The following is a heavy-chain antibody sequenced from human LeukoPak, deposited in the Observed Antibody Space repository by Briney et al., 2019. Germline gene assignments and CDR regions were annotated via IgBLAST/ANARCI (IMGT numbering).Heavy chain of an antibody. Sequence: GGSLRLSCAASGFTFSSYAMSWVRQAPGKGLEWVSDISGSGGSTYYADSVKGRFTISRDNSKNTLYLQMNSLRAEDTAVYYCAKVGWGYCSSTSCYNDVWGKGTTVTVSS. CDR2: ISGSGGST. CDR1: GFTFSSYA. CDR3: AKVGWGYCSSTSCYNDV. J-gene: IGHJ6*04. V-gene: IGHV3-23*01. D-gene: IGHD2-2*02.